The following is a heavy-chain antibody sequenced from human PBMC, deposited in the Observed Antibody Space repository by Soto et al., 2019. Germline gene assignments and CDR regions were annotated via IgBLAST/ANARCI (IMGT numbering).Heavy chain of an antibody. CDR1: GFTFSSYS. CDR2: ISSSSSYI. Sequence: GGSLRLSCAASGFTFSSYSMNWVRQAPGKGLEWVSSISSSSSYIYYADSVKGRFTISRDNAKNSLYLQMNSLRAEDTAVYYCARLSRTSYYYMDVWGKGTTVTVSS. V-gene: IGHV3-21*01. J-gene: IGHJ6*03. D-gene: IGHD4-17*01. CDR3: ARLSRTSYYYMDV.